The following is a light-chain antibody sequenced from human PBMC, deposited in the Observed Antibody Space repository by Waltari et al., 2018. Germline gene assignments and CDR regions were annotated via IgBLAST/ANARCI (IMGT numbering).Light chain of an antibody. CDR1: SGSIASNY. J-gene: IGLJ2*01. V-gene: IGLV6-57*04. Sequence: NFMLTQPHSVSESPGKTLTISCTRSSGSIASNYVQWYQQRPGRAPITVNYEDNERPSGVPVRFSGSIDSSSNSASLTISGLKTEDEADYYCQSYNSSNVIFGGGTKLTVL. CDR3: QSYNSSNVI. CDR2: EDN.